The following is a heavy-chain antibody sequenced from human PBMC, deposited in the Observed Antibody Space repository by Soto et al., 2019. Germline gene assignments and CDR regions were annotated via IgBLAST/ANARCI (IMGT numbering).Heavy chain of an antibody. Sequence: SETLSLTXTVSGASSSNYHWNWIRQPPGKGLEWIGYIYYSGTYYNPSLTSRVSMSLDTSKTQFSLNLKSVNTSDTAVYFCALGGFNYGRPFDFWGRGTQVTVSS. CDR2: IYYSGT. V-gene: IGHV4-59*01. CDR1: GASSSNYH. J-gene: IGHJ4*01. D-gene: IGHD5-18*01. CDR3: ALGGFNYGRPFDF.